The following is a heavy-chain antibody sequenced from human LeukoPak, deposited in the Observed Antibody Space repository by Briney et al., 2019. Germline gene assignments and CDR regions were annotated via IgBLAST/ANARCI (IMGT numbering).Heavy chain of an antibody. CDR3: VLRGGATDY. D-gene: IGHD3-16*01. CDR1: GFTFSSFV. V-gene: IGHV3-23*01. CDR2: ISGSGGTT. Sequence: GGSLRLSCAASGFTFSSFVLNWGRQAPRKGLEWVSTISGSGGTTYYADSVKGRFTISRDNSKNTLYLQMNSLRAEDTAVYYCVLRGGATDYWGQGTLVTVSS. J-gene: IGHJ4*02.